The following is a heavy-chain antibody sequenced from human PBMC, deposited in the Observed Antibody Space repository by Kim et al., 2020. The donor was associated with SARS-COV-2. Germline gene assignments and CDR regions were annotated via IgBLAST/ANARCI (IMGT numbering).Heavy chain of an antibody. CDR2: IYSGGST. V-gene: IGHV3-53*04. J-gene: IGHJ6*02. Sequence: GGSLRLSCAASGFTVSSNYMSWVRQAPGKGLEWASVIYSGGSTYYADSVKGRFTISRHNSKNTLYLQMNSLRAEDTAVYYCARGKITIFGIRYGMDVWGQGTTVTVSS. CDR1: GFTVSSNY. D-gene: IGHD3-3*01. CDR3: ARGKITIFGIRYGMDV.